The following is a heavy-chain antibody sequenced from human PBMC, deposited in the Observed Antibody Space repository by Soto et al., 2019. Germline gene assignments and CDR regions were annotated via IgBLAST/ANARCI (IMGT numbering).Heavy chain of an antibody. D-gene: IGHD3-3*01. V-gene: IGHV1-8*01. CDR2: MNPYSGNK. CDR3: ASWPVGYYYYCMDA. J-gene: IGHJ6*04. CDR1: GYTFTSYD. Sequence: QVQLVQSGAEVKKPGASVKVSCKASGYTFTSYDINWVRQATGQGLEWMGWMNPYSGNKGYAQKFQGRVTMTRNTSKSTAYMELSSLRSEEPAVYYCASWPVGYYYYCMDAWGKWTMVTGSS.